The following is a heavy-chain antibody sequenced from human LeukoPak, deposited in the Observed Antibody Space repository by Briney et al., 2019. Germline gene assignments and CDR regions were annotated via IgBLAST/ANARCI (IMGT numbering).Heavy chain of an antibody. J-gene: IGHJ4*02. CDR1: GYTFTGYY. CDR3: ARGGLLTIFGVGY. V-gene: IGHV1-2*02. D-gene: IGHD3-3*01. CDR2: INPNSGGT. Sequence: ASVKVSCKASGYTFTGYYMHWVRQAPGQGLAWMGWINPNSGGTNYAQKFQRRVTMTRDTSISTAYMELSRLRSDDTAVYYCARGGLLTIFGVGYWGQGTLVTVSS.